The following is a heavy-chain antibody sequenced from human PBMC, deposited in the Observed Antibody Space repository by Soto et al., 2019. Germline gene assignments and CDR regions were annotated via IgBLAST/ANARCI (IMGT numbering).Heavy chain of an antibody. V-gene: IGHV3-33*08. Sequence: LRLSCAGSGFIFSNNGMHWVRQAPGKGLEWVAFMSYDGSAKFYADSVKGRFSVSRDNSKNSVSLQMNSLRVEDTAIYYCAREGIINYNEYSFDFWGQGTLVTVSS. CDR1: GFIFSNNG. J-gene: IGHJ4*02. CDR3: AREGIINYNEYSFDF. D-gene: IGHD4-4*01. CDR2: MSYDGSAK.